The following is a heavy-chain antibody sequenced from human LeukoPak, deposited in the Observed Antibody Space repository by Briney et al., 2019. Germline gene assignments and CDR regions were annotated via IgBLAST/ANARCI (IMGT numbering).Heavy chain of an antibody. CDR2: INHSGST. CDR1: GGSFSGYY. V-gene: IGHV4-34*01. CDR3: ARGHRTNPNYYGSRNENYGMDV. D-gene: IGHD3-10*01. Sequence: SETLSLTCAVYGGSFSGYYWSWIRQPPGKGLEWIGEINHSGSTNYNPSLKSRVTISVETSKNQFSLKLSSVTAAATAVSYCARGHRTNPNYYGSRNENYGMDVWGQGTTVTVSS. J-gene: IGHJ6*02.